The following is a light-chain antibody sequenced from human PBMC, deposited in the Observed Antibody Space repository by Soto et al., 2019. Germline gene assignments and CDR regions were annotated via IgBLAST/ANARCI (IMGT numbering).Light chain of an antibody. V-gene: IGKV3-20*01. Sequence: EIVLTQSPGTLSLSPGERATLSCRASQSVSSSYLAWYQQKPGQAPRLLIYGASSRATGIPDRFSGSGSGTDFTLTTSRLEPEDFAVYYCQQYGSSFTFGQGTRLEIK. CDR1: QSVSSSY. J-gene: IGKJ5*01. CDR2: GAS. CDR3: QQYGSSFT.